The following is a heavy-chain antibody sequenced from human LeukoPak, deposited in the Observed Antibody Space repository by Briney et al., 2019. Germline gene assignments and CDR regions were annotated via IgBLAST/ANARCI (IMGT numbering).Heavy chain of an antibody. D-gene: IGHD3-3*01. CDR2: MNPNSGNT. Sequence: ASVRVSCKASGYTFTSYDINWVRQATGQGLEWMGWMNPNSGNTGYAQKFQGRVTMTRNTSISTAYMELSSLRSEDTAVYYCARGRDDFWSGYQDYWGQGTLVTVSS. J-gene: IGHJ4*02. CDR1: GYTFTSYD. CDR3: ARGRDDFWSGYQDY. V-gene: IGHV1-8*01.